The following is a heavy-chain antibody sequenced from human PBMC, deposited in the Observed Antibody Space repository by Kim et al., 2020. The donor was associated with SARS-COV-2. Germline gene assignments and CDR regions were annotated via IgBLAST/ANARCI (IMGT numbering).Heavy chain of an antibody. CDR1: GFTFSSYG. CDR3: AKERDILTGYDAFDI. D-gene: IGHD3-9*01. Sequence: GGSLRLSCAASGFTFSSYGMHWVRQAPGKGLEWVAVIWYDGSNKYYADSVKGRFTISRDNSKNTLYLQMNSLRAEDTAVYYCAKERDILTGYDAFDIWGQGTMVTVSS. CDR2: IWYDGSNK. J-gene: IGHJ3*02. V-gene: IGHV3-33*06.